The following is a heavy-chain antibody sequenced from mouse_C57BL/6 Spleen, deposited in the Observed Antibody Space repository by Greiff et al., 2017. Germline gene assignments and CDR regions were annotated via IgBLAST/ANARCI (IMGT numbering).Heavy chain of an antibody. J-gene: IGHJ2*01. CDR2: ISYDGSN. CDR3: ARERDYYGSSVDY. D-gene: IGHD1-1*01. V-gene: IGHV3-6*01. CDR1: GYSITSGYY. Sequence: EVKLMESGPGLVKPSQSLSLTCSVTGYSITSGYYWNWIRQFPGNKLEWMGYISYDGSNNYNPSLKNRISITRDTSKNQFFLKLNSVTTEDTATYYCARERDYYGSSVDYWGQGTTLTVSS.